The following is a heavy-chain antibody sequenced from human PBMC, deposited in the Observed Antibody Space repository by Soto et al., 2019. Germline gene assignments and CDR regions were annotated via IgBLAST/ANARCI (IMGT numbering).Heavy chain of an antibody. CDR2: IYHSGST. CDR1: GCSISSGGYS. Sequence: PSETLSLTCAVSGCSISSGGYSWSWIRQPPGKGLEWIGYIYHSGSTYYNPSLKSRVTISVDRSKNQFSLKLSSVTAADTAVYYCASDLLGGFDYWGQGTLVTVYS. J-gene: IGHJ4*02. V-gene: IGHV4-30-2*01. CDR3: ASDLLGGFDY. D-gene: IGHD3-16*01.